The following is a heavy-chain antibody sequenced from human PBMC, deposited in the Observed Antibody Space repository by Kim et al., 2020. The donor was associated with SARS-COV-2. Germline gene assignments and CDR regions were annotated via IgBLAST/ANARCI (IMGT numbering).Heavy chain of an antibody. CDR2: ISGSGGST. D-gene: IGHD6-13*01. CDR3: AKGEGGHSSSWFSLAEYFQH. J-gene: IGHJ1*01. Sequence: GGSLRLSCAASGFTFSSYAMSWVRQAPGKGLEWVSAISGSGGSTYYADSVKGRFTISRDNSKNTLYLQMNSLRAEDTAVYYCAKGEGGHSSSWFSLAEYFQHWGQGTLVTVSS. V-gene: IGHV3-23*01. CDR1: GFTFSSYA.